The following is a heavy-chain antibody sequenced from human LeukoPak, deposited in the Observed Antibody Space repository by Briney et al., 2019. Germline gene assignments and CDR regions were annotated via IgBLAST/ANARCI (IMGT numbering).Heavy chain of an antibody. J-gene: IGHJ4*02. Sequence: SETLSLTCTVSGGSISSYYWSWIRQPAGKGLEWIGRIYTSGSTNYNPSLKSRVTMSVDTSKNQFSLKLSSVTAADTAVYYCVSLSSSWSTDYWGQGTLVTVSS. D-gene: IGHD6-13*01. CDR3: VSLSSSWSTDY. V-gene: IGHV4-4*07. CDR2: IYTSGST. CDR1: GGSISSYY.